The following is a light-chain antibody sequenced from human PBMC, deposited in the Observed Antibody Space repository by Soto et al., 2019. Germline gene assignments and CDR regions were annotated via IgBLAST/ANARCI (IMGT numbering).Light chain of an antibody. V-gene: IGLV2-8*01. CDR2: EVN. CDR1: SSVY. CDR3: SSHAGNNDFV. J-gene: IGLJ1*01. Sequence: QSVLTQPPSASGSPVQSVTISCTGTSSVYVSWYQQHPVKAPKLIIYEVNKRPSGVPDRFSGSKSGNTASLTVSGLQAEDEADYYCSSHAGNNDFVFGTGTKVTV.